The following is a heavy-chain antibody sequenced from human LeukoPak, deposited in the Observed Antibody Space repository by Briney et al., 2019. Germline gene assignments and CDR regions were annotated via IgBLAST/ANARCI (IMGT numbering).Heavy chain of an antibody. Sequence: GGSRRLSCAVSGFTFSGYAMSWVRQAPGKGLEWVSLIYSGGAIRYADSVKGRFTISRDSSKNTLFLQMNDLTVEDTARYYCARRPGNWGQGILVTVSS. CDR1: GFTFSGYA. CDR3: ARRPGN. D-gene: IGHD1-14*01. J-gene: IGHJ4*02. V-gene: IGHV3-23*03. CDR2: IYSGGAI.